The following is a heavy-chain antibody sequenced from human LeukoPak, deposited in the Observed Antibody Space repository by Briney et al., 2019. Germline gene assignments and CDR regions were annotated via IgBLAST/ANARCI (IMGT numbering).Heavy chain of an antibody. D-gene: IGHD3-10*01. CDR3: AREYYYSSGNYYNRIDY. Sequence: ASMKVSCKASGYTFIDYYLHWVRQAPGQGLEWMGWIDPNSGGTNYAQKFQGRVTMTRDTSISTAYMVLNRLRSDDTAVYSCAREYYYSSGNYYNRIDYWGQGTLVTVPS. CDR2: IDPNSGGT. V-gene: IGHV1-2*02. J-gene: IGHJ4*02. CDR1: GYTFIDYY.